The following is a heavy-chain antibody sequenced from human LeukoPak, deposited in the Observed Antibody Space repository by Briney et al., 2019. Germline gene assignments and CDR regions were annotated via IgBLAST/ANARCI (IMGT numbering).Heavy chain of an antibody. CDR2: IYYSGST. CDR1: GGSISSSSYY. D-gene: IGHD6-13*01. V-gene: IGHV4-39*07. Sequence: PSETLSLTCTVSGGSISSSSYYWGWIRQPPGKGLEWIGSIYYSGSTYYNPSLKSRVTISVDTSKNQFSLKLSSVTAADTAVYYCARGSPYSSSWYVVGENQFEVPNPFDYWGQGTLVTVSS. J-gene: IGHJ4*02. CDR3: ARGSPYSSSWYVVGENQFEVPNPFDY.